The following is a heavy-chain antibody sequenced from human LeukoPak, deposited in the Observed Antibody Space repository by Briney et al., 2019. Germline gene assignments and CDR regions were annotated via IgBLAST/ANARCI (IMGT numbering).Heavy chain of an antibody. J-gene: IGHJ6*03. CDR3: ARKAPYYYYYYMDV. CDR2: ISAYNGNT. Sequence: EASVKVSCKASGYTFTSYGISWGRQAPGQGLEWMGWISAYNGNTNYAQKLQGRVTMTTDTSTSTAYMELRSLRSDDTAVYYCARKAPYYYYYYMDVWGKGTTVTVSS. V-gene: IGHV1-18*01. CDR1: GYTFTSYG.